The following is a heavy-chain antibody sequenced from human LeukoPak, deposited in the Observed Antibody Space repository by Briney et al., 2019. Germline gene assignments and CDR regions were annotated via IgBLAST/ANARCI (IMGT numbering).Heavy chain of an antibody. CDR2: IYHSGST. J-gene: IGHJ6*02. CDR1: GYSISSGYY. CDR3: AREHIVVVPAVIHYYGMDV. V-gene: IGHV4-38-2*02. Sequence: SETLSLTCAVSGYSISSGYYWGWIRQPPGKGLEWIGSIYHSGSTYYNPSLKSRITISVDTSKNQFSLKLSSVTAADTAVYYCAREHIVVVPAVIHYYGMDVWGQGTTVTVSS. D-gene: IGHD2-2*02.